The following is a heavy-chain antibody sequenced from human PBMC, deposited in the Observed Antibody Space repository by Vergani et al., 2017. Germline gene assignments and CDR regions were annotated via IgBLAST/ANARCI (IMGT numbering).Heavy chain of an antibody. J-gene: IGHJ3*02. CDR2: IWYDGSNK. D-gene: IGHD2-2*02. CDR1: GFTFNSYG. CDR3: ARKLLYSYAFDI. V-gene: IGHV3-33*01. Sequence: QMQLVESGGGVVQPGRSLRLSCAASGFTFNSYGMHWVRQAPGKGLEWVAVIWYDGSNKYYADSVKGRFTISRDNSKNSLCLQMNSLRAEDTAVYYCARKLLYSYAFDIWGQGTMVTVSS.